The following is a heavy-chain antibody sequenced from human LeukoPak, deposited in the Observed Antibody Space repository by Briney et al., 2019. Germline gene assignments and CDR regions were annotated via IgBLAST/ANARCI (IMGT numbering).Heavy chain of an antibody. Sequence: SETLSLTCTVSGGSISGYYWSWIRQPPGKGLEWIGFIYYSGSTYYNPSLKSRVTISADTSRNQFSLKLISVTAADTAVYYCARLDYGDTNFDYWGQGTLVTVSS. D-gene: IGHD4-17*01. CDR2: IYYSGST. J-gene: IGHJ4*02. CDR1: GGSISGYY. CDR3: ARLDYGDTNFDY. V-gene: IGHV4-59*01.